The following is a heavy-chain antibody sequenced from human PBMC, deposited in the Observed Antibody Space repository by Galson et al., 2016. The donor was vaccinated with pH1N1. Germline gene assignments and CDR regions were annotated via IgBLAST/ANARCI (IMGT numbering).Heavy chain of an antibody. CDR3: AKVSNSGDFWSGYYIDD. V-gene: IGHV4-39*07. J-gene: IGHJ4*02. CDR1: GGSISSNDYY. CDR2: IYYSGST. D-gene: IGHD3-3*01. Sequence: ETLSLTCTVSGGSISSNDYYWTWIRQPPGKGLEWIGSIYYSGSTYYNPSLKSRVTISEDTSRHQFSLTLSSVTAADTALYYCAKVSNSGDFWSGYYIDDWGQGTVVTVSS.